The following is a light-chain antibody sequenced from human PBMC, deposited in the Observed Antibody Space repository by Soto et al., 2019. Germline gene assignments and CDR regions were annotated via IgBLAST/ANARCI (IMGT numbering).Light chain of an antibody. CDR1: QSVSSSY. CDR3: HQYSSSRT. V-gene: IGKV3-20*01. Sequence: EIVLTQSPGTLSLSPGERATLSCRASQSVSSSYLAWHQQKPGQAPRLLIYGASSRATGIPDRFSGSGSGTDFTLTISRLEPEAFAVYYCHQYSSSRTFGQGTKVEIK. J-gene: IGKJ1*01. CDR2: GAS.